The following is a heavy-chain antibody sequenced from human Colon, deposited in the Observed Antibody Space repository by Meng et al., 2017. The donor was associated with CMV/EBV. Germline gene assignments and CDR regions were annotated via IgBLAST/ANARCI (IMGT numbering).Heavy chain of an antibody. D-gene: IGHD3-3*01. J-gene: IGHJ5*02. CDR1: GGSINSYY. CDR3: ARGLRFLEWFGWFDP. Sequence: GSLRLSCTVTGGSINSYYWSWIRQSPGKGLEWIGHVYYTGNAYYNPSLKSRVTISVDTSKNQFSLKLSSVTAADTAVYYCARGLRFLEWFGWFDPWGQGTLVTVSS. CDR2: VYYTGNA. V-gene: IGHV4-59*12.